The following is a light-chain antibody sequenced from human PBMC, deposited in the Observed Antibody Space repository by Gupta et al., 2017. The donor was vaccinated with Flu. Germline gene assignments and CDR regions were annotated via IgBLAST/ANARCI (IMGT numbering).Light chain of an antibody. CDR3: QQDNSSPRT. Sequence: LPLPPSPSTLSASVGDRVTITCRASQSSSSWLAWYQQKPGKAPKLLIYKASSLESGVPARFSGSGSGTEFTLTISSLQPDDVATYYCQQDNSSPRTFGQGTKVEVK. V-gene: IGKV1-5*03. J-gene: IGKJ1*01. CDR1: QSSSSW. CDR2: KAS.